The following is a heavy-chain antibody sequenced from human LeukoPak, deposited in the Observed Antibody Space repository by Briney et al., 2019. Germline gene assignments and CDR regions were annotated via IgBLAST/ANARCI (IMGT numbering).Heavy chain of an antibody. Sequence: GASVKVSCKASGYTFTSYDINWVRQATGQGLEWMGWMNPNSGNTGYAQKFQGRVTITRNTSISTAYMELSSLRSEDTAVYYCARDRSSITGGYYFDYWGQGTLVTVSS. J-gene: IGHJ4*02. CDR1: GYTFTSYD. CDR2: MNPNSGNT. CDR3: ARDRSSITGGYYFDY. D-gene: IGHD5-24*01. V-gene: IGHV1-8*03.